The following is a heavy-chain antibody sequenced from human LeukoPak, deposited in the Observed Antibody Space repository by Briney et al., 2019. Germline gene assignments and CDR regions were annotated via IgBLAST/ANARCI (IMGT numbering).Heavy chain of an antibody. CDR2: ISSSSSYI. J-gene: IGHJ4*02. D-gene: IGHD3-22*01. CDR3: ARVRTSYDSSGYIDY. CDR1: GFTFSSYS. Sequence: GGSLRLSCAASGFTFSSYSMNWVRQAPGKGLEWVSSISSSSSYIYYADSLKGRFTISTDNAKNSLYMQMNSLRAEDTAVYYCARVRTSYDSSGYIDYWGQGTLVTVSS. V-gene: IGHV3-21*01.